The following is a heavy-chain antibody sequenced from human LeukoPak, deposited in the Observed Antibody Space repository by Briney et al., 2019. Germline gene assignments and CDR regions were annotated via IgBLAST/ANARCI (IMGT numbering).Heavy chain of an antibody. CDR1: GFTFSSYS. CDR3: MRGSNWFCP. V-gene: IGHV3-21*01. D-gene: IGHD1-14*01. Sequence: SGGSLRLSCAASGFTFSSYSMNWVRQAPGKGLEWVSSITASSTYIYYADSVKGRFTISRDDAKNSVYLQMNSRIVEDTAVHYCMRGSNWFCPWGQGTLGTGPS. J-gene: IGHJ5*02. CDR2: ITASSTYI.